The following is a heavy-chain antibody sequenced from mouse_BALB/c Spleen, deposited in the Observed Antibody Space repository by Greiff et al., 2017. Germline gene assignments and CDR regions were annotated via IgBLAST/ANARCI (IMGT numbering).Heavy chain of an antibody. CDR2: ISSGGSYT. CDR3: SRVPEGYLFAY. J-gene: IGHJ3*01. V-gene: IGHV5-9-4*01. CDR1: GFTFSSYA. D-gene: IGHD5-1*01. Sequence: EVQVVESGGGLVKPGGSLKLSCAASGFTFSSYAMSWVRQSPEKRLEWVAEISSGGSYTYYPDTVTGRFTISRDNAKNTLYLEMSSLRSEDTAMYYCSRVPEGYLFAYWGQGTLVTVSA.